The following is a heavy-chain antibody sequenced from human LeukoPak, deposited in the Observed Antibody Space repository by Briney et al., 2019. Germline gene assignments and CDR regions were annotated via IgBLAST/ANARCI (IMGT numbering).Heavy chain of an antibody. CDR2: MNPNSGNT. CDR1: GYTFTSYD. V-gene: IGHV1-8*01. D-gene: IGHD5-12*01. J-gene: IGHJ6*03. CDR3: ARGLSGGYSGYGSYYYYMDV. Sequence: ASVKVSCKASGYTFTSYDINWVRQATGQGLEWMGWMNPNSGNTGYAQKFQSRVTMTRNTSISTAYMELSSLRSEDTAVYYCARGLSGGYSGYGSYYYYMDVWGKGTTVTISS.